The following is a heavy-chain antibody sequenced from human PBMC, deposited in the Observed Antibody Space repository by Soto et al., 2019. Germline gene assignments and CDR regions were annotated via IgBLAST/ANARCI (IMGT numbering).Heavy chain of an antibody. CDR3: ATRGDYSSSEGQNRYYFDY. Sequence: GESLKISCKGSGYSFTSYWIGWVRQMPGKGLEWMGIIYPGDSDTRYSPSFQGQVTISADKSISTAYLQWSSLKASDTAMYYCATRGDYSSSEGQNRYYFDYWGQGTLVTVSS. V-gene: IGHV5-51*01. CDR1: GYSFTSYW. J-gene: IGHJ4*02. D-gene: IGHD6-6*01. CDR2: IYPGDSDT.